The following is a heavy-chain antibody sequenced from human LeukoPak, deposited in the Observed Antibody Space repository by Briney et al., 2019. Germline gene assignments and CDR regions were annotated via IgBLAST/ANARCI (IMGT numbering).Heavy chain of an antibody. D-gene: IGHD2-2*01. Sequence: SETLSLTCTVSGGSISSSSYYWGWIRQPPGKGLEWIGEINHSGSTKYNPSLKSRVTISVDTSKNQFSLKLSSVTAADTAVYYCARQGDIVVGLGDYWGQGTLVTVSS. V-gene: IGHV4-39*01. J-gene: IGHJ4*02. CDR2: INHSGST. CDR3: ARQGDIVVGLGDY. CDR1: GGSISSSSYY.